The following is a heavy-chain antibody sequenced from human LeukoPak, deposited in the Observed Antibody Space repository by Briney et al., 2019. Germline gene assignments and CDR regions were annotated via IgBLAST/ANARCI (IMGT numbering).Heavy chain of an antibody. Sequence: GGSLRLSCAASGFTFSIYAMSWVRQAPGKGLQWVSSITSSGDGTYYADSVKGRFTISRDNSENMLYLQMNSLRVEDTAVYFCAFLFDYWGQGTLVTVSS. CDR2: ITSSGDGT. CDR3: AFLFDY. CDR1: GFTFSIYA. J-gene: IGHJ4*02. V-gene: IGHV3-23*01.